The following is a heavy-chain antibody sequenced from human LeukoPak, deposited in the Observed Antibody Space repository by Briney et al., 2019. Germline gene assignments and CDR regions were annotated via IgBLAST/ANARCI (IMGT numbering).Heavy chain of an antibody. Sequence: GGSLRLSCGVSGFTVSSNYMGWVRQVPGKGLEWVSIIHGGGNTDYAESVKGRFTISRDSSKNTLCLQMNSLRAEDTAVYHCARARSDSRGWYEFDYWGQGTLVTVSS. CDR1: GFTVSSNY. CDR2: IHGGGNT. J-gene: IGHJ4*02. CDR3: ARARSDSRGWYEFDY. V-gene: IGHV3-53*01. D-gene: IGHD6-19*01.